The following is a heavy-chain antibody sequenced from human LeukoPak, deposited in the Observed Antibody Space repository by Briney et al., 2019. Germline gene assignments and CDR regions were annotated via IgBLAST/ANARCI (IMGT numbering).Heavy chain of an antibody. CDR3: ARGQGYYDISTGYYPYYFDY. V-gene: IGHV3-66*01. J-gene: IGHJ4*02. CDR1: GFTVSSNC. CDR2: IYSDGST. Sequence: GGSLRLSCAASGFTVSSNCMSWVRQAPGKGLERVSDIYSDGSTYYADSVKGRFTISRDNSKNTLYLQMNSLRAEDTAVYYCARGQGYYDISTGYYPYYFDYWGQGTLVTVSS. D-gene: IGHD3-9*01.